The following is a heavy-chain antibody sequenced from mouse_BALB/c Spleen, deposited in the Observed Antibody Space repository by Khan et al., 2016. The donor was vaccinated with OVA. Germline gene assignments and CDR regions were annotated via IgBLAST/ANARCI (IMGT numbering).Heavy chain of an antibody. D-gene: IGHD2-2*01. CDR3: TRHGYVAWFTY. J-gene: IGHJ3*01. Sequence: EVQLQESGPELMKPGASVKISCKASGYSFTTYYIHWVLQSHGKSPDWIGYIDPFSGDTTYNQKFKGKATLTVDKSSSTAYIHLNNLTSEDSAVYYCTRHGYVAWFTYWGQGTLVTVSA. CDR1: GYSFTTYY. CDR2: IDPFSGDT. V-gene: IGHV1S135*01.